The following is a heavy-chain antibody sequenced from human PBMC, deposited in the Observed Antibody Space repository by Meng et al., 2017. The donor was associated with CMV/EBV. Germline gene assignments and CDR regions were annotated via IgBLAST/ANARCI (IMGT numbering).Heavy chain of an antibody. CDR3: ARGALPGYDVWSGYYFHYFDY. J-gene: IGHJ4*02. CDR1: GGSISSGGYY. CDR2: IYYSVST. V-gene: IGHV4-31*03. D-gene: IGHD3-3*01. Sequence: SETLSLTCTVSGGSISSGGYYWSWIRQHPGKGLEWIGYIYYSVSTYYNPSLKSRVTISVDTSKNQFSLKLSSVTAADTAVYYCARGALPGYDVWSGYYFHYFDYWGQGTLVTVSS.